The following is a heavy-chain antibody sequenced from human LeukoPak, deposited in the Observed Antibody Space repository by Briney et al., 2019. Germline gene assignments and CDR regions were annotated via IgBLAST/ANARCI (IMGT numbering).Heavy chain of an antibody. CDR3: ARGGSGSYGP. CDR2: IYTSGST. CDR1: GGSISSGSYY. V-gene: IGHV4-61*02. J-gene: IGHJ4*02. Sequence: SETLSLTCTVSGGSISSGSYYWSWIRQPAGKGLEWIGRIYTSGSTNYNPSLKSRVTISVDTSKNQFSLKLSSVTAADTAVYYCARGGSGSYGPWGQGILVTVSS. D-gene: IGHD3-10*01.